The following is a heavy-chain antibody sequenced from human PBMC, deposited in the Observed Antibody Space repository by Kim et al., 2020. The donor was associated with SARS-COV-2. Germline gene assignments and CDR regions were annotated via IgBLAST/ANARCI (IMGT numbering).Heavy chain of an antibody. V-gene: IGHV1-2*02. CDR2: INPDSAGT. CDR1: GFTLTDYY. CDR3: AREVQHSNSYDC. D-gene: IGHD2-21*01. J-gene: IGHJ5*01. Sequence: ASVKVSCKASGFTLTDYYMHWVRQAPGQGLEWIGWINPDSAGTNYAQKFQGRVTVTRDTSINTLYMELNRLTSDDTAAYYCAREVQHSNSYDCWGQGTLVTVSS.